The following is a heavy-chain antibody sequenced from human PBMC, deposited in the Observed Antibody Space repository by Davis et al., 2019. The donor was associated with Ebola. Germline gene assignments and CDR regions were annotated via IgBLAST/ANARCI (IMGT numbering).Heavy chain of an antibody. J-gene: IGHJ6*02. D-gene: IGHD1-14*01. CDR3: ARFRGNPGYYYYGMDV. V-gene: IGHV1-46*01. CDR2: INPSGGST. Sequence: ASVKVSCKASGYTFTSYYMHWVRQAPGQGLEWMGIINPSGGSTSYAQKFQGRVTITRDTSASTAYMELSSLRSEDTAVYYCARFRGNPGYYYYGMDVWGQGTTVTVSS. CDR1: GYTFTSYY.